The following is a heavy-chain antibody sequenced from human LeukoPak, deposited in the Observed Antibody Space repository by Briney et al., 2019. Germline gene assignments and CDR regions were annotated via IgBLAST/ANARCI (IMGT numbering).Heavy chain of an antibody. Sequence: GGSLRLSCAASGFSFNSDWMDWVRQAPGKGLEWVANIKQDGSEKYYVDSVKGRFTISRDNAKNSLYLQMNSLRAEDTAVYYCARDSGDGYNLWGQGTLVTVSS. CDR1: GFSFNSDW. D-gene: IGHD5-24*01. CDR2: IKQDGSEK. V-gene: IGHV3-7*03. J-gene: IGHJ5*02. CDR3: ARDSGDGYNL.